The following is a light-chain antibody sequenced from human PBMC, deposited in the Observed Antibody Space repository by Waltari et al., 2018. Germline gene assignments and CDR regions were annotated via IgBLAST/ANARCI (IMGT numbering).Light chain of an antibody. CDR2: LNSEGIH. CDR1: SGHSSYA. CDR3: QTWDTAIHVV. V-gene: IGLV4-69*01. Sequence: QLVLTQSPSASASLGASVKLTCTLSSGHSSYAIAWHQQQPEKGPRSLVKLNSEGIHSKGDGIPDRFSGSSSGAERYRTISSLQSEDEADYYCQTWDTAIHVVCGGGTKLTVL. J-gene: IGLJ2*01.